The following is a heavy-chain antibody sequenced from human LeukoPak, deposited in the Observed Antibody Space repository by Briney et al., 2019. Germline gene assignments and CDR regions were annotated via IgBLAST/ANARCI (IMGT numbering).Heavy chain of an antibody. CDR2: ISSSGSSI. V-gene: IGHV3-48*03. CDR1: GFTFSSYE. Sequence: PGGSLRLSCTASGFTFSSYEMNWVRQAPGKGLEWVSYISSSGSSINYADSVKGRFTISRDNAKNSLYLQMNSLRAEDTAVYYCARENLIYGEGYFDYWGQGTLVTVSS. J-gene: IGHJ4*02. D-gene: IGHD2-2*02. CDR3: ARENLIYGEGYFDY.